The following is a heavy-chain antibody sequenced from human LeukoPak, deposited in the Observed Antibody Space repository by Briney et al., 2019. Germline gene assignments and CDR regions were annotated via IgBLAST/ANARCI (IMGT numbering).Heavy chain of an antibody. J-gene: IGHJ5*02. Sequence: PSETLSLTCTVSGGSISRYYWRWIRQPAGKALEGIGRIYTSGSTNYNPSLKSRVTMSVDTSQNQFSLELSPVTAADPAVYYCATVYDSSGYALGWFDPWGPGTLVTASS. V-gene: IGHV4-4*07. D-gene: IGHD3-22*01. CDR3: ATVYDSSGYALGWFDP. CDR2: IYTSGST. CDR1: GGSISRYY.